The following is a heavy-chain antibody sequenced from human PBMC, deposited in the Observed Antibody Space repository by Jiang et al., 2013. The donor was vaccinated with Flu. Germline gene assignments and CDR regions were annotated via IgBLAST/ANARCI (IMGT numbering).Heavy chain of an antibody. CDR3: VRGAGAADY. V-gene: IGHV6-1*01. CDR1: SVSTNSAA. Sequence: SVSTNSAAWNWIRQSPSRGLEWLGRAYYRSQWYIDYAMTVKGRIIVTPDTSKNQFSLQLNSVTPQDTAVYYCVRGAGAADYWGQGTLVTVSS. J-gene: IGHJ4*02. CDR2: AYYRSQWYI. D-gene: IGHD2-15*01.